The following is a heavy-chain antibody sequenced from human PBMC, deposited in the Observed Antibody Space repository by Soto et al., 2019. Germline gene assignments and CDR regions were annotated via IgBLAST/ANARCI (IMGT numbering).Heavy chain of an antibody. D-gene: IGHD1-26*01. CDR1: GFTFSSYA. J-gene: IGHJ4*02. Sequence: EVQLLESGGGLVQPGGSLRLSCAASGFTFSSYAMTWVRQAPGKGLEWVSAISGSGGGTYYADSVKGRFTISRDNSKNTLYLQMNNLRAEDTAVYYCAKDLYSGSYYGDCFDYWGQGTLVTVSS. V-gene: IGHV3-23*01. CDR2: ISGSGGGT. CDR3: AKDLYSGSYYGDCFDY.